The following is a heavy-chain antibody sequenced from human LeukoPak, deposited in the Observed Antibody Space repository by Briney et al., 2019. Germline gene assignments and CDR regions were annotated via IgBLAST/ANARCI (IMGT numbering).Heavy chain of an antibody. Sequence: PSETLSLTCTVSGGSISSYYWSWIRLPPGKGLEWIGYIYYSGSTNYNPSLNSRVTMSLDTSKNQFSLKLSSVIAADTAVYYCARGVRGYSYGYDWFDPWGQGTLVTVSS. V-gene: IGHV4-59*01. J-gene: IGHJ5*02. CDR1: GGSISSYY. CDR2: IYYSGST. D-gene: IGHD5-18*01. CDR3: ARGVRGYSYGYDWFDP.